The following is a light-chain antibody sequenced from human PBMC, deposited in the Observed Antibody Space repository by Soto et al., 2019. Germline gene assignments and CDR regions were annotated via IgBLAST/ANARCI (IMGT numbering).Light chain of an antibody. CDR1: QSISYW. CDR3: QQAYGAPPT. J-gene: IGKJ1*01. CDR2: EAS. V-gene: IGKV1-5*03. Sequence: DIQMTQSPSTLSASVGDRVAITCRASQSISYWLAWFQQKAGKAPKLLIYEASRLESGVPSRISGSGSGTEFTLTISSLQPEDFATYYCQQAYGAPPTFGQGTKVEIK.